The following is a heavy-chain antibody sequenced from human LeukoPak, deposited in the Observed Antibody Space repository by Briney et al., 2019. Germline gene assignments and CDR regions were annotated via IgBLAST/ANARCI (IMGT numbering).Heavy chain of an antibody. Sequence: PSETLSLTCSVSGGSFSSYYWSWIRQPPGKGLEWIGNIFYSGSTNYTPSLKSRITMSIDRSKDQFSLKLSSVTAADTAVYYCARGFYDSSVGIDYWGQGTLVTVSS. D-gene: IGHD3-22*01. CDR3: ARGFYDSSVGIDY. J-gene: IGHJ4*02. CDR2: IFYSGST. CDR1: GGSFSSYY. V-gene: IGHV4-59*01.